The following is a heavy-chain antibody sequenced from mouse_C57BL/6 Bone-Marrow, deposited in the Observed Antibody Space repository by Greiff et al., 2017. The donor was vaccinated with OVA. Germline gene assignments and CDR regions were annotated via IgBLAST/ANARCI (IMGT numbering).Heavy chain of an antibody. CDR1: GFTFSSYG. V-gene: IGHV5-6*01. CDR2: ISSGGSYT. CDR3: ARPYSSGYVYAMDY. D-gene: IGHD3-2*02. J-gene: IGHJ4*01. Sequence: EVKVVESGGDLVKPGGSLKLSCAASGFTFSSYGMSWVRQTPDKRLEWVATISSGGSYTYYPDSVKGRFTISRDNAKNTLYLQMSRLKSEDTAMYDCARPYSSGYVYAMDYWGQGTSVTVSS.